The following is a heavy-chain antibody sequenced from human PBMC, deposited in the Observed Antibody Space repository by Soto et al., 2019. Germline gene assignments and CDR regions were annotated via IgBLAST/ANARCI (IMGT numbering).Heavy chain of an antibody. V-gene: IGHV3-66*01. CDR1: GFTVSSNY. D-gene: IGHD1-7*01. J-gene: IGHJ4*02. Sequence: ESGGGLVQPGGSLRLSCAASGFTVSSNYMSWVRQAPGKGLEWVSVIYSGGSTYYADSVKGRFTISRDNSKNTLYLQMNSLRAEDTAVYYCARGEYNWNYSAYYWGQGTLVTVSS. CDR2: IYSGGST. CDR3: ARGEYNWNYSAYY.